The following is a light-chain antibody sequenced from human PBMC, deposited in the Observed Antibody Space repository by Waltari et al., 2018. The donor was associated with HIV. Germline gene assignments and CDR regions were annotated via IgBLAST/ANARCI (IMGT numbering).Light chain of an antibody. CDR1: QSVPSNY. Sequence: ENVLTQFPDTLSLSPGERATLSCRANQSVPSNYLARFQKKPGQAPRLLIYGASSRATAIPDRFIGSGSGTDFTLTIGRLEPEDFAVYYCQQYGRSPLTFGGGTKVESK. V-gene: IGKV3-20*01. CDR3: QQYGRSPLT. J-gene: IGKJ4*01. CDR2: GAS.